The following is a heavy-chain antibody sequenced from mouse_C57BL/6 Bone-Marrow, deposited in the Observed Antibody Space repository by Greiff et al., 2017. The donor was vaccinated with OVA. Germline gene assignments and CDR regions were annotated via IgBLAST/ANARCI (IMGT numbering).Heavy chain of an antibody. V-gene: IGHV1-81*01. CDR1: GYTFTSYG. CDR3: ARGGELGFFDY. J-gene: IGHJ2*01. CDR2: IYPRSGNT. D-gene: IGHD4-1*01. Sequence: VQLVESGAELARPGASVKLSCKASGYTFTSYGISWVKQRTGQGLEWIGEIYPRSGNTYYNEKFKGKATLTADKSSSTAYMELRSLTSEDSAVYFCARGGELGFFDYWGQGTTLTVSS.